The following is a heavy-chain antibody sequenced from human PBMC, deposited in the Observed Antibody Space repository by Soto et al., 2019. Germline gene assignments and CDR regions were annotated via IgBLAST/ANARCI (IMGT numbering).Heavy chain of an antibody. CDR1: GGSFSGYY. Sequence: SETLSLTCAVYGGSFSGYYWSWIRQPPGKGLEWIGEINHSGSTNYNPSLKSRVTISVDTSKNQFSLKLSSVTAADTAVYYCARDRRVGAYFDYWGQGTLVTV. CDR3: ARDRRVGAYFDY. V-gene: IGHV4-34*01. CDR2: INHSGST. D-gene: IGHD1-26*01. J-gene: IGHJ4*02.